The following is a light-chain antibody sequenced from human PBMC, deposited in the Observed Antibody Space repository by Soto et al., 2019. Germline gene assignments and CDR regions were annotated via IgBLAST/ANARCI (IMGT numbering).Light chain of an antibody. CDR3: SAYTSSSTYV. CDR2: EVS. Sequence: QSALTQPASVSGSPGQSITISCTGTSSDVGGYNYVSWYQQHPGKAPKLMIYEVSNRPSGVSNHFSGSKSGNTASLTISGLQAEYEADYYCSAYTSSSTYVFGTGTKLTVL. J-gene: IGLJ1*01. CDR1: SSDVGGYNY. V-gene: IGLV2-14*01.